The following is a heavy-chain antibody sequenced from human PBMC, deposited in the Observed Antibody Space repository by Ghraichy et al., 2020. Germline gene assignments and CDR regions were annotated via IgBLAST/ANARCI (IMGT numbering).Heavy chain of an antibody. D-gene: IGHD6-6*01. CDR1: GFTFGTYG. V-gene: IGHV3-48*01. CDR3: ARGGAARPDY. CDR2: ISSNSRTI. J-gene: IGHJ4*02. Sequence: GGSLRLSCAASGFTFGTYGMDWVRQAPGRGLEWVSYISSNSRTIDYADSVKGRFTISRDNAKNSLYLQMNSLRAEDTAVYYCARGGAARPDYWGQGTLVTVSS.